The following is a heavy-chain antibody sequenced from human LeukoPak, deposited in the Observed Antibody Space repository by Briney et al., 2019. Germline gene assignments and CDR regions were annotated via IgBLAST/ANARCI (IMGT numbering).Heavy chain of an antibody. V-gene: IGHV3-48*03. J-gene: IGHJ4*02. Sequence: GGSLRLSCAASGYTFRSYEMNWVRQAPGKGLEWVTYIGTSATRKYYADSVKARFTISRYNAKNSLSLQMNSLRAEDTAVYYCVRDGGVSGYDLLDYWGQGTLVTVSS. CDR3: VRDGGVSGYDLLDY. CDR2: IGTSATRK. CDR1: GYTFRSYE. D-gene: IGHD5-12*01.